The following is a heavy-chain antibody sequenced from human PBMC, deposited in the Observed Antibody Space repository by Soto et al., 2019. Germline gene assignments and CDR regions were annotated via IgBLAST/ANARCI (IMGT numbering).Heavy chain of an antibody. V-gene: IGHV1-69*01. CDR1: GGAFGRYS. Sequence: QVQLEQSGPEVKRPGTSVKVSCKASGGAFGRYSVSWVRQAPGQGLEWIGGVIPVFNTSNYSLKFQGRVAIFADLSTNTVFMELRSLRSEDTALYYCARGDEMTAVTIFEYWGQRILVTVSS. J-gene: IGHJ4*02. D-gene: IGHD4-17*01. CDR3: ARGDEMTAVTIFEY. CDR2: VIPVFNTS.